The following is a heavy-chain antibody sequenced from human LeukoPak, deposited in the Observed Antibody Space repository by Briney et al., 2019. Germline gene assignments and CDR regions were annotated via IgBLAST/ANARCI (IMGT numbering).Heavy chain of an antibody. Sequence: GGSLRLSCAASGFTFISYEMNWVRQAPGKGLEWVSYISSSGGTMFYADSVKGRFTISRDNAKNSLYLQMNSLRAEDTAVYHCARMLGCSAYGHVFDIWGQGTMVTVSS. CDR1: GFTFISYE. J-gene: IGHJ3*02. D-gene: IGHD5-12*01. V-gene: IGHV3-48*03. CDR3: ARMLGCSAYGHVFDI. CDR2: ISSSGGTM.